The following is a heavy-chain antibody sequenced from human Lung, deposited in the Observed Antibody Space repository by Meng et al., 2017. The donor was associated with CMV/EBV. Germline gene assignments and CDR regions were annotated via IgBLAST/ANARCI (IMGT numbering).Heavy chain of an antibody. CDR3: ARDRSDLWSGPFDP. CDR1: GTSISPYY. Sequence: SXTXSLXCTVFGTSISPYYWSWIRQPPGKGLEWIGYIYFNGNTNYNPALKSRVTMSLDTSMNQFSLKLNSVTAADTAVYYCARDRSDLWSGPFDPWGRGTXVTGAS. V-gene: IGHV4-59*01. J-gene: IGHJ5*02. D-gene: IGHD3-3*01. CDR2: IYFNGNT.